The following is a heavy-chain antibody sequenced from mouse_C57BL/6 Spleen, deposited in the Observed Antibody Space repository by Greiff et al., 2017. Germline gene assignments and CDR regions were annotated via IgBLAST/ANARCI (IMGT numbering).Heavy chain of an antibody. V-gene: IGHV3-1*01. J-gene: IGHJ1*03. CDR3: ARDHYGSSYDWYFDV. CDR1: GYSITSGYD. D-gene: IGHD1-1*01. Sequence: VKLQESGPGMVKPSQSLSLTCTVTGYSITSGYDWHWIRHFPGNKLEWMGYISYSGSTNYNPSLKSRISITHDTSKNHFFLKLNSVTTEDTATYYGARDHYGSSYDWYFDVWGTGTTVTVSS. CDR2: ISYSGST.